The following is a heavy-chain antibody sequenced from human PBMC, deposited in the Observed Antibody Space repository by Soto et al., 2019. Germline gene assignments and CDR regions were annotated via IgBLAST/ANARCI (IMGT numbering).Heavy chain of an antibody. V-gene: IGHV1-18*01. J-gene: IGHJ4*02. CDR3: ARDLPPVDY. CDR2: ISAYNGNT. Sequence: QIQLVQSGAEVKKPWASVKVSFKSSGYNFSSYHITWVRQAPGQGIEWMGWISAYNGNTNYAQNLQGRVTMTTDPSTSTAYMELRSLRSDDTAVYYCARDLPPVDYWGQGTLVTVSS. CDR1: GYNFSSYH.